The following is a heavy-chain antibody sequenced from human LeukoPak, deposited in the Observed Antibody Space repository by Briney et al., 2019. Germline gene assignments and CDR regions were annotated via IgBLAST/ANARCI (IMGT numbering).Heavy chain of an antibody. CDR1: GASISSYY. D-gene: IGHD3-22*01. CDR3: ARENPSGYYNRPIDY. Sequence: SETLSLTCTVSGASISSYYWSWIRQPPGKGLEWIGDIYYSGSIKYSPPLKSRVTMSVDTSKSQFSLKLSSVTAADTAIYYCARENPSGYYNRPIDYWGQGTLVTVSS. V-gene: IGHV4-59*01. CDR2: IYYSGSI. J-gene: IGHJ4*02.